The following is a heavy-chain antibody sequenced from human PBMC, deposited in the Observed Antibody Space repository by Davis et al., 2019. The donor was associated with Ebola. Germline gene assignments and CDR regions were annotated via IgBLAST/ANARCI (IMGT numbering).Heavy chain of an antibody. J-gene: IGHJ4*02. CDR1: GYTFTRYG. V-gene: IGHV1-18*04. Sequence: AVKVSRKSSGYTFTRYGLVWVRQAPGLGLEWMGWISGFNTNTNFAQKFQGRVTVSKDTSTNTAYMDLRSLTSDDTAIYYCARAPNYDVLTGTSSYYFDYWGQGTLVTVSS. CDR2: ISGFNTNT. CDR3: ARAPNYDVLTGTSSYYFDY. D-gene: IGHD3-9*01.